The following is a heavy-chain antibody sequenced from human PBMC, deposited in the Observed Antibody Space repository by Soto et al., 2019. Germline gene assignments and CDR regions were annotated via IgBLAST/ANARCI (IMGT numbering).Heavy chain of an antibody. Sequence: QVQVVESGGGVVQPGRSLRLSCAASGFTFSTYAMHWVRQAPGKGLEWVAVISYDGSNEYYVDSVKGRFTISRDNAKNTLYLQMKSLREEDTAVYYSARGSVGHYTSGTRLDWGQGTLVTVSA. CDR2: ISYDGSNE. V-gene: IGHV3-30-3*01. D-gene: IGHD3-10*01. CDR1: GFTFSTYA. J-gene: IGHJ4*02. CDR3: ARGSVGHYTSGTRLD.